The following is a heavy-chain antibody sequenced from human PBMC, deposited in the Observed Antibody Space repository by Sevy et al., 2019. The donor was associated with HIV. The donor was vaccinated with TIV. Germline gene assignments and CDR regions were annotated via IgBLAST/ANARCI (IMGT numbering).Heavy chain of an antibody. CDR2: ISGSGGST. Sequence: GGSLRLSCAASGFTFSSYAMSWVRQAPGKGLEWVSAISGSGGSTYYADSVKGRFTISRDNSKNTLYLQMNSLRAEDTAVYYCANGGDRGVNPYYFDYWGQGTLVTVSS. CDR3: ANGGDRGVNPYYFDY. CDR1: GFTFSSYA. J-gene: IGHJ4*02. D-gene: IGHD3-10*01. V-gene: IGHV3-23*01.